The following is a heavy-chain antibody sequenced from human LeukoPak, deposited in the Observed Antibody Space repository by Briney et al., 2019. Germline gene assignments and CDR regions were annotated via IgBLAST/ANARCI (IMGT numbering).Heavy chain of an antibody. Sequence: PGGSLRLSCAASGFTFDDYAMHWVRQAPGKGLEWVSGISWNSGSIGYADSVKGRFTISRDNAKNSLYLQMNSLRAEDTALYYCAKSINYYDSSGYGGIYYFDYWGQGTLVTVSS. J-gene: IGHJ4*02. V-gene: IGHV3-9*01. D-gene: IGHD3-22*01. CDR2: ISWNSGSI. CDR3: AKSINYYDSSGYGGIYYFDY. CDR1: GFTFDDYA.